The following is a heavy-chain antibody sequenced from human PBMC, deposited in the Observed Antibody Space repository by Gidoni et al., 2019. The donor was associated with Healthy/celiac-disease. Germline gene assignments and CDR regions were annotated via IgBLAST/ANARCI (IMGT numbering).Heavy chain of an antibody. Sequence: EVQLVESGGGLVQPGRSLRLSCAASGFTFDDYAMHWVRQAPGKGLEWVSGISWNSGNVAYADSVKGRFTISRDNAKNSLYLQMNSLRGEDTALYFCTKDKGYSYYFGMDVWGQGTTVTVSS. CDR1: GFTFDDYA. V-gene: IGHV3-9*01. CDR2: ISWNSGNV. J-gene: IGHJ6*02. CDR3: TKDKGYSYYFGMDV.